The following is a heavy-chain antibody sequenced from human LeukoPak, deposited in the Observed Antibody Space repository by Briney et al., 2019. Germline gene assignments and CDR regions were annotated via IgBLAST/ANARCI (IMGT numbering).Heavy chain of an antibody. CDR2: IIPIFGTA. D-gene: IGHD2-2*01. V-gene: IGHV1-69*13. Sequence: SVKVSCKASGGTFSSYAISWVRQAPGQGLEWMGGIIPIFGTANYAQKFQGRVTITADESTSTAYMELSSLRSEDTAVYYCARAYSRIVVVPAAMTDWGQGTPVTVSS. CDR1: GGTFSSYA. J-gene: IGHJ4*02. CDR3: ARAYSRIVVVPAAMTD.